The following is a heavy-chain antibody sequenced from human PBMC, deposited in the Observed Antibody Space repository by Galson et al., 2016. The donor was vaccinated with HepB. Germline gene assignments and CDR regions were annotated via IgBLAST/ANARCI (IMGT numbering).Heavy chain of an antibody. Sequence: ETLSLTCAVSGGSISSSNWWSWVRQPPGKGLEWIGEIYHSGTTNYNPPRKSRVTISVDNSKNQFSLKLSSVTAADTAVYYCARDRPHPTHGFDDWGLGTLVTVSS. V-gene: IGHV4-4*02. CDR1: GGSISSSNW. CDR2: IYHSGTT. J-gene: IGHJ4*02. CDR3: ARDRPHPTHGFDD.